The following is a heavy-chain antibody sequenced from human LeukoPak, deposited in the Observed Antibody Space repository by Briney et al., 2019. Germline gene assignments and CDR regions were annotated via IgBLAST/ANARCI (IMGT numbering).Heavy chain of an antibody. CDR3: ARRAGHYNGMDV. Sequence: PGRSLRLSCAASGFTFSSYGMHWGRQAPGKGLEWVAGISYDGSNKYYADSVKGRFTISRDNSKNTLYLQMNSLRAEDTAVYYCARRAGHYNGMDVWGQGTTVTVSS. J-gene: IGHJ6*02. CDR1: GFTFSSYG. D-gene: IGHD2-2*02. V-gene: IGHV3-30*03. CDR2: ISYDGSNK.